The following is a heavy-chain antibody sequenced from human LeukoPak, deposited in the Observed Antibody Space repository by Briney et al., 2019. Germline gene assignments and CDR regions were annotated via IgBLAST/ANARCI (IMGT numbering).Heavy chain of an antibody. D-gene: IGHD4-17*01. CDR2: ISGSGGST. Sequence: GGSLRLSCAASGFTFSSYAMSWVRQAPGKGLEWVSAISGSGGSTYYADSVKGRFTISRDNSKSTLYLQMNSLRAEDTAVYYCAKFETTVTTFGIYFDYWGQGTLVTVSS. J-gene: IGHJ4*02. V-gene: IGHV3-23*01. CDR1: GFTFSSYA. CDR3: AKFETTVTTFGIYFDY.